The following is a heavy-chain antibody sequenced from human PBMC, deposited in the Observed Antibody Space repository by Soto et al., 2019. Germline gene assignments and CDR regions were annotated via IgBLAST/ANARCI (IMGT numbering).Heavy chain of an antibody. D-gene: IGHD3-10*01. J-gene: IGHJ5*02. Sequence: QVQLQESGPGLVKPSQTLSLTCTVSGGSISSGGYYWSWIRQHPGKGLEWIGYINYSGSTYYNPALNSLVTIAADTSKNQFSLKLSSVTAADTAVYYCARGGLVRGVRGFDHWGQGTLVTVSS. CDR2: INYSGST. V-gene: IGHV4-31*01. CDR1: GGSISSGGYY. CDR3: ARGGLVRGVRGFDH.